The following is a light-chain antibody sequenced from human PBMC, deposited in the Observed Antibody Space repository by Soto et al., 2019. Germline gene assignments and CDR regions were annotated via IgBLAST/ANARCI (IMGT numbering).Light chain of an antibody. CDR2: DAS. V-gene: IGKV1-5*01. CDR3: QQYKSYSVT. J-gene: IGKJ3*01. CDR1: QTISSR. Sequence: DIQMTQSPSTLSASVGDRVTITCRASQTISSRLAWYQQKPGKAPNLLIYDASSLESGVPSRFSGSGSGTEFTLTIRRLQPDDFATYYCQQYKSYSVTFGPGTKVDIK.